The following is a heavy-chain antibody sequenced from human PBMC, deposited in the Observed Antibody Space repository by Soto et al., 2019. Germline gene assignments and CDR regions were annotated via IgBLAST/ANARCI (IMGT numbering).Heavy chain of an antibody. V-gene: IGHV4-39*01. CDR3: ARHIQLWSHFDY. D-gene: IGHD5-18*01. CDR2: IYYSGST. J-gene: IGHJ4*02. Sequence: QLQLQESGPGLVKPSETLSLTCTVSGGSISSSSYYWGWIRQPPGKGLEWIGSIYYSGSTYYNPSLKSRVTISVDTSKNQFSLKLSSVTAADTAVYYCARHIQLWSHFDYWGQGTLVTVSS. CDR1: GGSISSSSYY.